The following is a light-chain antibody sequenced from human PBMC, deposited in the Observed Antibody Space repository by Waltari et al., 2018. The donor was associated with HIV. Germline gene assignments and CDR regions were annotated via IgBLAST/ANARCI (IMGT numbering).Light chain of an antibody. CDR1: FSK. CDR3: ATWDDSLAGLWV. J-gene: IGLJ3*02. V-gene: IGLV1-44*01. CDR2: NND. Sequence: QSVLTQPSSASGTPGQRVTISCSGRFSKVNWYQHVKGAAPKLLIYNNDQRPSEGPDRFSGSKSDTSASLAISGLQTEDEADYYCATWDDSLAGLWVFGGGTRMTVL.